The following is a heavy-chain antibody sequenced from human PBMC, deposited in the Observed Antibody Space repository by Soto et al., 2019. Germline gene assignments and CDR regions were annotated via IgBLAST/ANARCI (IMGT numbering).Heavy chain of an antibody. J-gene: IGHJ3*01. CDR1: GFTFSSYA. V-gene: IGHV3-23*01. CDR2: IRGSGDGT. Sequence: EMQVLESGGGLIQPGGSLRLSCVASGFTFSSYAMNWVRQAPGKGLEWVSDIRGSGDGTAYAHSVKGRFTISRDNSKNTLYLQTNSLRVEDTALYYCAKVAGTHNVFDVWGQGTMVTVSS. CDR3: AKVAGTHNVFDV.